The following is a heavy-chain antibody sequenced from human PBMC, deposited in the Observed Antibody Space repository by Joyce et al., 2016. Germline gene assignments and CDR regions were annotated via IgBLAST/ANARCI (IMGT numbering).Heavy chain of an antibody. Sequence: QVQLVQSGAEMKRPGASVKVSCKTSGYIFTRFYMHWVRQAPGQGLEWMGIINPSGGSPTYAPKIRDRVTMTSDTSTTTVYLEMSSLRPEDTAVYYCARQMHDFGDYEAFDPWGQGTL. CDR3: ARQMHDFGDYEAFDP. D-gene: IGHD4-17*01. J-gene: IGHJ5*02. CDR1: GYIFTRFY. V-gene: IGHV1-46*01. CDR2: INPSGGSP.